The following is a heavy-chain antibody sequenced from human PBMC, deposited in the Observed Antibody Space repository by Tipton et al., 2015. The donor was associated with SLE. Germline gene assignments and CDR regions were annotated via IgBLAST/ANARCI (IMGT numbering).Heavy chain of an antibody. D-gene: IGHD6-13*01. Sequence: TLSLTCTVSGGSISSGGYYWSWIRQHPGKGLEWIGYIYYSGSTYYNPSLKSRVTISVDKSKNQFSLKLSSVAAADTAVYYCARDATQIAAARWGNYYMDVWGKGTTVTVSS. CDR3: ARDATQIAAARWGNYYMDV. J-gene: IGHJ6*03. CDR2: IYYSGST. CDR1: GGSISSGGYY. V-gene: IGHV4-31*03.